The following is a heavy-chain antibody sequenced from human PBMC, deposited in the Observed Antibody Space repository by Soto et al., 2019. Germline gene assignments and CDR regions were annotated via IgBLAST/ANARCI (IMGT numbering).Heavy chain of an antibody. D-gene: IGHD1-1*01. Sequence: QITLKESGPTLVKPTQTLTLTCTFSGFSLSSSGVGVGWIRQPPGKALEWLALIYWDNYKQYSPSLKNRFTTPKHPTKNRVVFKSPKGGLGDRGKYYWPGVVGFGTGGVFDSWGQEPL. J-gene: IGHJ4*02. CDR2: IYWDNYK. CDR3: PGVVGFGTGGVFDS. V-gene: IGHV2-5*02. CDR1: GFSLSSSGVG.